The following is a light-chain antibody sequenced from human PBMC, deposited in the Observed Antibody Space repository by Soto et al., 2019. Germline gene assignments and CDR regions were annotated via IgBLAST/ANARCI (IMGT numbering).Light chain of an antibody. V-gene: IGLV1-40*01. CDR3: QSHESSLSAV. CDR1: SSNIGAGYD. CDR2: GNN. Sequence: QSVLTQPPSVSGAPGQTVTISCTGTSSNIGAGYDVHWYQQFPGTAPKLLIYGNNNRPSGVPDRFSGSKSGTSASLAITGLQADDEADSYCQSHESSLSAVFGCGTQLTVL. J-gene: IGLJ7*01.